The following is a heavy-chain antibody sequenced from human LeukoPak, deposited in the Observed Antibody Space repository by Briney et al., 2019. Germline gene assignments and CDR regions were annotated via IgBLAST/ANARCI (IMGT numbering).Heavy chain of an antibody. D-gene: IGHD3/OR15-3a*01. CDR3: ARALRDLTA. CDR2: ISSSTGTI. V-gene: IGHV3-48*01. J-gene: IGHJ4*02. Sequence: GGSLRLSCAASGFTFSTYSMNWVRQAPGKGLEWVSYISSSTGTIYYADSVKGRFTISRDNAKNSLYLQMNSLRAEDTAVYYCARALRDLTAWGQGTLVTVSS. CDR1: GFTFSTYS.